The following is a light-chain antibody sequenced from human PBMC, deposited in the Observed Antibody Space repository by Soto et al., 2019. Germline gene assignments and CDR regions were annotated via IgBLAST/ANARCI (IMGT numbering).Light chain of an antibody. Sequence: EIVMTQSPGTLSVSPGERATLSCRAGQGVTTNFAWYQQKSGQSPRLLIYDVSNRATGIPARFSGSGSGTDFTLTISSLEPEDFAVYYCQQRSNWPPTFGQGTRLEIK. CDR2: DVS. V-gene: IGKV3-11*01. J-gene: IGKJ5*01. CDR1: QGVTTN. CDR3: QQRSNWPPT.